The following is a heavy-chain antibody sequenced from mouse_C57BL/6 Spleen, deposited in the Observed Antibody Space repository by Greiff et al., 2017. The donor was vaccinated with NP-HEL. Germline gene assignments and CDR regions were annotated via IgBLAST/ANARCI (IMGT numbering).Heavy chain of an antibody. CDR3: ARQNYFYFDY. J-gene: IGHJ2*01. V-gene: IGHV5-17*01. CDR1: GFTFSDYG. Sequence: DVKLVESGGGLVKPGGSLKLSCAASGFTFSDYGMHWVRQAPEKGLEWVAYISSGSSTIYYADTVKGRFTISRDNAKNTLFRQMTSLRSEDTAMYYCARQNYFYFDYWGQGTTLTVSS. D-gene: IGHD2-1*01. CDR2: ISSGSSTI.